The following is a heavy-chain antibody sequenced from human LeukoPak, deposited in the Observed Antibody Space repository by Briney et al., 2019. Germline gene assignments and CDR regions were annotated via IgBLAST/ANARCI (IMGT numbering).Heavy chain of an antibody. V-gene: IGHV4-34*01. CDR2: INHSGST. J-gene: IGHJ6*02. CDR3: ATSPLGYCSSTSSVGDCYYYYYGMDV. Sequence: SSETLSLTYAVYGGSFSGYYWSWIRQPPGKGLEWIGEINHSGSTNYNPSLRSRVTISVDTSKNQFSLKLSSVTAADTAVYYCATSPLGYCSSTSSVGDCYYYYYGMDVWGQGTTVTVSS. D-gene: IGHD2-2*01. CDR1: GGSFSGYY.